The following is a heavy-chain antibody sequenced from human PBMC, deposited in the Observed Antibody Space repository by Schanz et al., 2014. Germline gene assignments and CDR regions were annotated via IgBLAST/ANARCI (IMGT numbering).Heavy chain of an antibody. CDR1: GFIFSNHG. CDR3: ARGKAYTAGTPMNWFDP. V-gene: IGHV3-30*02. Sequence: QAELVESGGGVVQPGGSLRLSCEASGFIFSNHGMNWVRQAPGKGLEWVAFIQHDGSRTYYTASLKGRVTISRDNSQNIVYVEMNSLRVEDTDVYYWARGKAYTAGTPMNWFDPWGQGTLVTVSS. D-gene: IGHD2-21*01. J-gene: IGHJ5*02. CDR2: IQHDGSRT.